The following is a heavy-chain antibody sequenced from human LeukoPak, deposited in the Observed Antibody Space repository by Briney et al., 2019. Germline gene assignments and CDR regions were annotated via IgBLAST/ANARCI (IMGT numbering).Heavy chain of an antibody. CDR2: IYSGGST. CDR1: GFTVSSNY. V-gene: IGHV3-53*04. J-gene: IGHJ3*02. Sequence: GGSLRLSCAASGFTVSSNYMSWVRQAPGKGLEWVSVIYSGGSTYYADSVKGRFTISRHNSKNTLYLQMNSLRAEDTAVYYCARAGYCSSTSCFGDDAFDIWGQGTMVTVSS. D-gene: IGHD2-2*01. CDR3: ARAGYCSSTSCFGDDAFDI.